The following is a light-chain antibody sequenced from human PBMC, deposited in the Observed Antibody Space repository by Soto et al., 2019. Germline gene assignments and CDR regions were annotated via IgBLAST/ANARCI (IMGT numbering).Light chain of an antibody. CDR2: GAS. J-gene: IGKJ1*01. CDR3: QHYGSSSWT. CDR1: QSVSSSY. V-gene: IGKV3-20*01. Sequence: EIVLTQSPGTLSLSPGERATLSCRASQSVSSSYLDWYQQKPGQAPRLLIYGASSRATGIPDRFSGSGSETDFTLTISRLEPEDFAVYYCQHYGSSSWTFGQGTKVEIK.